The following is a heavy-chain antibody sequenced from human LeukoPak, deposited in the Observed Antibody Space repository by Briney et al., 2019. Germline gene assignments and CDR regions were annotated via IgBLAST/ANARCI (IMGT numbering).Heavy chain of an antibody. CDR2: IYYSGST. CDR1: GGFISSGGYY. Sequence: SETLSLTCTVSGGFISSGGYYWTWIRQPSGKGLECIGYIYYSGSTYYNPSLKSRVSMSLDTSKNQFSLKLRSVTAADTAVYYCASPHYDSSGYGETFDYWGQGTLVTVSS. D-gene: IGHD3-22*01. CDR3: ASPHYDSSGYGETFDY. J-gene: IGHJ4*02. V-gene: IGHV4-31*03.